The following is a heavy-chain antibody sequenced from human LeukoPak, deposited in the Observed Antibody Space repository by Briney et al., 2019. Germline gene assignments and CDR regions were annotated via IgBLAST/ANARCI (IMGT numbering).Heavy chain of an antibody. D-gene: IGHD6-19*01. CDR1: GDSISSSNYY. V-gene: IGHV4-39*07. J-gene: IGHJ4*02. CDR2: IYYSGST. Sequence: PSETLSLTCTVSGDSISSSNYYWGWIRQPPGKGLEWIGSIYYSGSTYYNPSLKSRVTISVDTSKNQFSLKLSSVTAADTAVYYCARGEYSSGWDFDYWGQGTLVTVSS. CDR3: ARGEYSSGWDFDY.